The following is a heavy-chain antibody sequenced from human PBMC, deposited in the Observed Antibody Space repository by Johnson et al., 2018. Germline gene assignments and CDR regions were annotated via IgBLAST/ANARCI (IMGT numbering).Heavy chain of an antibody. V-gene: IGHV3-30*03. CDR1: GFTFSSYG. D-gene: IGHD6-19*01. CDR3: ARDSDIAVAGNYHYYYMDG. J-gene: IGHJ6*03. CDR2: ISYDGSNT. Sequence: QVQLVQSGGGVVQPGRSLRLSCAASGFTFSSYGMHWVRQAPGKGLEWVAVISYDGSNTYYADSVKGRFIISRDNSKHTLYLQMNSLRAEETAVYYCARDSDIAVAGNYHYYYMDGWGKGTTVTVSS.